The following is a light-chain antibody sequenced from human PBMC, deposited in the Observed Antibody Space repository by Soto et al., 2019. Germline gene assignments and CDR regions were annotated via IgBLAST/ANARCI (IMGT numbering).Light chain of an antibody. CDR2: DTY. CDR1: TGGVTSGHW. CDR3: FLSQSGDRL. J-gene: IGLJ3*02. V-gene: IGLV7-46*01. Sequence: QAVVTQKPSLTVSPGGTVTLTCGSSTGGVTSGHWPYWIQQKPGQAPRTLIYDTYSKHSWTPGRFSGSIVGGKAALTLSGAQPEDEADYYCFLSQSGDRLFGGGTKLTVL.